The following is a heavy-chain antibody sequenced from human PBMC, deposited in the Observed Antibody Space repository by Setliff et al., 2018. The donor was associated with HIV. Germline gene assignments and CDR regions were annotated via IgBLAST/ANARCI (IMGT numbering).Heavy chain of an antibody. CDR1: GNSISSGYY. CDR2: VYSSGNT. V-gene: IGHV4-38-2*01. J-gene: IGHJ6*03. Sequence: PSETLSLTCVVSGNSISSGYYWGWVRQPPGKGLEWIGRVYSSGNTNYNPSFKSRVTMSVDTSKNQFSLNLNSVTAADTAVYYCARTLSTMVKTDGYYDYYYMDVWGKGTTVTVSS. D-gene: IGHD3-10*01. CDR3: ARTLSTMVKTDGYYDYYYMDV.